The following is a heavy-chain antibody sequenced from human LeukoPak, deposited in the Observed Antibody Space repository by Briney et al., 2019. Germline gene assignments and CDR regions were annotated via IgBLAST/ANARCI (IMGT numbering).Heavy chain of an antibody. D-gene: IGHD6-19*01. CDR1: GGSISNGSYT. V-gene: IGHV4-61*09. Sequence: SQTLSLSCTVSGGSISNGSYTWNWIRQPAGKGLEWIGQIYSSRSTNYRSSLTRRVTISRDTSKNQFSLKLSSVTAADTAVYYCARGIRIPVTGRYFYKYMDVWGNGT. CDR3: ARGIRIPVTGRYFYKYMDV. CDR2: IYSSRST. J-gene: IGHJ6*03.